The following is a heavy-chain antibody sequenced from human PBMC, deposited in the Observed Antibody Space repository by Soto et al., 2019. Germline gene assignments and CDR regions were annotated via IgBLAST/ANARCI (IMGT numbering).Heavy chain of an antibody. V-gene: IGHV3-33*01. D-gene: IGHD2-2*01. CDR1: GFTLSSYG. CDR2: LWYDGTNK. Sequence: ESGGGVVQPGRSLRLSCAASGFTLSSYGMHWVRQPPGKGLEWVAVLWYDGTNKYYTDSVKGRFTISRDESKNTLYLQMNSLRVEDTAVYYCARGSYCTSISCYNNWFDPWGQGTLVTVSS. J-gene: IGHJ5*02. CDR3: ARGSYCTSISCYNNWFDP.